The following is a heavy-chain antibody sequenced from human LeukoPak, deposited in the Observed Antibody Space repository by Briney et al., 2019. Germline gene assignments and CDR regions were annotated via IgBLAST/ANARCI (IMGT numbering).Heavy chain of an antibody. CDR1: GGSISSSGYY. Sequence: SETLSLTCTVSGGSISSSGYYWGWIRQPPGKGLEWIGSIYYSGSTYYNPSLKSRVTISVDTSKNQFSLKLTSVTAADTAVYYCARGDFDPGAFDIWGQGTMVTVSS. J-gene: IGHJ3*02. V-gene: IGHV4-39*07. CDR2: IYYSGST. CDR3: ARGDFDPGAFDI. D-gene: IGHD3-9*01.